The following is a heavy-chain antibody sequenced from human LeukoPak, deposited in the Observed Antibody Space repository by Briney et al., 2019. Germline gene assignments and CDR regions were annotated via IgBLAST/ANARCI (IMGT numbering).Heavy chain of an antibody. D-gene: IGHD5-18*01. J-gene: IGHJ4*02. CDR1: GGSVSSGGYY. CDR3: ARAAQRGYSYGPFDY. Sequence: SETLSLTCTVSGGSVSSGGYYWSWIRQHPGKGLEWIGYIYYSGSTYYNPSLKSRVTISVDTSKNQFSLKLSSVAAADTAVYYCARAAQRGYSYGPFDYWGQGTLVTVSS. CDR2: IYYSGST. V-gene: IGHV4-31*03.